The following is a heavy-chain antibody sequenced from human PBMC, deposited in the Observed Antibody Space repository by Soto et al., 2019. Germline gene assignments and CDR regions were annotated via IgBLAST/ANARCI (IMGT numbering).Heavy chain of an antibody. D-gene: IGHD2-21*01. Sequence: ASVKVSCKASGYSFTDYYIHWVRQAPGQGLEWMGWINPSSGATRYAQNFQGRVTMTRVTYIRTAYMVLGSLRSGDTALYYCAKDPNIVVGTGGLDVWGQGTTVTVSS. CDR1: GYSFTDYY. CDR3: AKDPNIVVGTGGLDV. J-gene: IGHJ6*02. V-gene: IGHV1-2*02. CDR2: INPSSGAT.